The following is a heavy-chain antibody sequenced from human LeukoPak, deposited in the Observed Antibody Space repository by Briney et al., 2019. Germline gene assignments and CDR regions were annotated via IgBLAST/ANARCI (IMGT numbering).Heavy chain of an antibody. CDR1: GFTFRSYG. Sequence: GGSLRLSCAASGFTFRSYGMHWVRQAPGKGLEWVAVIWYDGSNKYYADSVKGRFTISRDNSKNTLYLQMNSLRAEDTAVYYCARDLYDSSGYYYDGYWGQGTLVTVSS. V-gene: IGHV3-33*01. J-gene: IGHJ4*02. CDR3: ARDLYDSSGYYYDGY. CDR2: IWYDGSNK. D-gene: IGHD3-22*01.